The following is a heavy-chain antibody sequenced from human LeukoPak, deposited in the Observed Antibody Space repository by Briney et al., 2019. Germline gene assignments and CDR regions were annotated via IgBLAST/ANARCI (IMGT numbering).Heavy chain of an antibody. Sequence: SETLSLTCTVSGGSISSYYWSWIRQPPGKGLEWIGYIYYSGSTNYNPSLKSRVTISVDTSKNQFSLKLSSVPAADTAVYYCARSGSDDAFDIWGQGTMVTVSS. CDR1: GGSISSYY. CDR2: IYYSGST. CDR3: ARSGSDDAFDI. V-gene: IGHV4-59*08. J-gene: IGHJ3*02. D-gene: IGHD3-10*01.